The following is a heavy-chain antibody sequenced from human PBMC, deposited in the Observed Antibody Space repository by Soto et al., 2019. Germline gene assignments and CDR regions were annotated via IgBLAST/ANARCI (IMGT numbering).Heavy chain of an antibody. D-gene: IGHD3-10*01. CDR3: ARVGIYGSGSYYRRYFDY. V-gene: IGHV4-4*02. J-gene: IGHJ4*02. Sequence: QVQLQESGPGLVKPSGTLSLTCAVSGGSISSSNWWSWVRQPPGKGLEWIGEIYHSGSTNYNPSPKSRVTISVDKSKNQFSLKLSSVTAADTAVYYCARVGIYGSGSYYRRYFDYWGQGTLVTVSS. CDR1: GGSISSSNW. CDR2: IYHSGST.